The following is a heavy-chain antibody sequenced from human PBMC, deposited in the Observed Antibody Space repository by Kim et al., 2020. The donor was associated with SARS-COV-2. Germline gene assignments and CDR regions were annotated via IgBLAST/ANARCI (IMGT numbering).Heavy chain of an antibody. J-gene: IGHJ4*02. CDR2: ISYDGSNK. Sequence: GGSLRLSCAASGFTFSSYGMHWVRQAPGKGLEWVAVISYDGSNKYYADSVKGRFTISRDNSKNTLYLQMNSLRAEDTAVYYCASGEKGYSSGWVDHWGQG. V-gene: IGHV3-33*05. D-gene: IGHD6-19*01. CDR1: GFTFSSYG. CDR3: ASGEKGYSSGWVDH.